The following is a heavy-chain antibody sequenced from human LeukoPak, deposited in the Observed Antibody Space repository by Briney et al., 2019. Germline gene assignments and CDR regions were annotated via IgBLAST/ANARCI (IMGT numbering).Heavy chain of an antibody. CDR3: ARATWLNWFDP. CDR1: GGSISSYY. CDR2: IYYSGST. V-gene: IGHV4-59*01. Sequence: SETLSLTCTVSGGSISSYYWSWIRQPPGKGLEWIGYIYYSGSTNYNPSLKSRVTISVDTSKNQFSLKLSSVTAGDTAVYYCARATWLNWFDPWGQGTLVTVSS. D-gene: IGHD5-12*01. J-gene: IGHJ5*02.